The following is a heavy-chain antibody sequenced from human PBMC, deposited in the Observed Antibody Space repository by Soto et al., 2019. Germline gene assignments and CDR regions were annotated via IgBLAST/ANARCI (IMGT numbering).Heavy chain of an antibody. D-gene: IGHD1-1*01. CDR3: ARAVGTTGTPYRNWFDP. CDR2: IYHSGST. J-gene: IGHJ5*02. CDR1: SGSISSSNW. Sequence: PSETLSLTCAVSSGSISSSNWWSWVRQPPGKGLEWIGEIYHSGSTNYNPSLKSRVTISVDKSKNQFSLKLSSVTAADTAVYYCARAVGTTGTPYRNWFDPWGQGTLVTVSS. V-gene: IGHV4-4*02.